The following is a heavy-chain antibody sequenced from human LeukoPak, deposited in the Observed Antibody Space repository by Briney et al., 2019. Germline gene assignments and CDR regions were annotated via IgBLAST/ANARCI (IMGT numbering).Heavy chain of an antibody. Sequence: PGGSLRLSCVASGFTFSSYWMSWARQAPGKGLEWVANIKRDGSEKYYVDSVKGRFTISRDNAKNSLYLQMNSLRAEDTAVYYCAREAGIPPSTQQWPTSVDYWGQGTLVTVSS. CDR1: GFTFSSYW. J-gene: IGHJ4*02. V-gene: IGHV3-7*05. CDR3: AREAGIPPSTQQWPTSVDY. D-gene: IGHD5-18*01. CDR2: IKRDGSEK.